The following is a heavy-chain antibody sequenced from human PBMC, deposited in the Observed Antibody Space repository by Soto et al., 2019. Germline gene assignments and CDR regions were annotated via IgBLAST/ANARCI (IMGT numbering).Heavy chain of an antibody. CDR3: AKNGCSSTSCYGWFDP. V-gene: IGHV3-23*01. J-gene: IGHJ5*02. CDR1: GFSFSSYA. CDR2: LRGSGDST. Sequence: GESLKISCAASGFSFSSYAMSWVRQAPGKGLEWVSVLRGSGDSTYYADSVKGRFTISRDNSKNTLYLQMNSLRAEDTALYYCAKNGCSSTSCYGWFDPWGQGTLVTVSS. D-gene: IGHD2-2*01.